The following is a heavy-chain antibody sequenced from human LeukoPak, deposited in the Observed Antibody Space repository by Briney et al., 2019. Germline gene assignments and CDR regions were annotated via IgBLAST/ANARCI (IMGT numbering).Heavy chain of an antibody. CDR1: GGSISSSNYY. J-gene: IGHJ4*02. Sequence: PSETLSLTCTVSGGSISSSNYYWGWIRQPPGKGLEWIGSIYYSGSTYQNPSLKSRATISVDTSKNQFSMKLSSVTAADTAVYYCARSLGLVNFDYRGQGTLVTVSS. D-gene: IGHD2-21*01. V-gene: IGHV4-39*01. CDR2: IYYSGST. CDR3: ARSLGLVNFDY.